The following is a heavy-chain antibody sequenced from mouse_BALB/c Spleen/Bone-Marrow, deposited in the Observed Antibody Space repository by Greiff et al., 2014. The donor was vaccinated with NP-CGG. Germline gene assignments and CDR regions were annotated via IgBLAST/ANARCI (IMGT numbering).Heavy chain of an antibody. V-gene: IGHV14-4*02. Sequence: EVQLVESGAEFVRSGASVKLSCTASGFNIKDYYMHWVKQRPEQGLEWIAWIDPENGDTEYAPKFQGKATMTADTSSNTAYLQLRSLTSEDISVYYCSLYDYDEKSAYWGQGTLVTVSA. CDR2: IDPENGDT. CDR1: GFNIKDYY. J-gene: IGHJ3*01. D-gene: IGHD2-4*01. CDR3: SLYDYDEKSAY.